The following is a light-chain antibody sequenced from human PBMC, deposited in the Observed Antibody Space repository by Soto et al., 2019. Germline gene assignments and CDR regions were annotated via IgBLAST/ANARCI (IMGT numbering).Light chain of an antibody. V-gene: IGKV1-39*01. CDR1: QSINTY. CDR2: GAS. J-gene: IGKJ4*01. CDR3: QQLWTYPLT. Sequence: DIQMTQSPSSLSASVGDRVTITCQTSQSINTYLNWYQQKPGKAPKLLIYGASSLQSGVPLRFSGSGSGTDFTLTISSLEPEDFATYYCQQLWTYPLTLGGGTKVDIK.